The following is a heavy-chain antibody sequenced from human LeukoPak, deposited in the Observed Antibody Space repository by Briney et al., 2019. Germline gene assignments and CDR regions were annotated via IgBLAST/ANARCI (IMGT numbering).Heavy chain of an antibody. CDR3: ARDRGLGSDQGWFDP. D-gene: IGHD3-10*01. J-gene: IGHJ5*02. CDR1: GGSISSYY. Sequence: SETLSLTCTVSGGSISSYYWSWIRQPPGKGLEWIAYISYSGSTNYSPSLKSRVTISVDTSKNRFSLKLNSVTAADTAVYYCARDRGLGSDQGWFDPWGQGTLVTVSS. V-gene: IGHV4-59*01. CDR2: ISYSGST.